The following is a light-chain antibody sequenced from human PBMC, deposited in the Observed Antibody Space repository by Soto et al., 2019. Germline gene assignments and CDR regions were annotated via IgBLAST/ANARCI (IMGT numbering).Light chain of an antibody. J-gene: IGKJ5*01. CDR2: WAS. Sequence: DIVMTQSPDSLAVSLGERATINCKSSQSVLYSSNNKNYLAWYQQKPGQPPKLLIYWASTRESGVPDRFSGSGSGTDFTLTISSLQAEDVAVYYCQQYYSTSSITFGHGTRLEIK. V-gene: IGKV4-1*01. CDR3: QQYYSTSSIT. CDR1: QSVLYSSNNKNY.